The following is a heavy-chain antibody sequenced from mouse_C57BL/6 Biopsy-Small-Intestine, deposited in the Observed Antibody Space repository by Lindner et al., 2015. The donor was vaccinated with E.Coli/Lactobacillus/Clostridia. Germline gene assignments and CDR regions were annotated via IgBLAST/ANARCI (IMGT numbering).Heavy chain of an antibody. J-gene: IGHJ4*01. V-gene: IGHV3-8*01. CDR2: ISYTGIT. Sequence: VQLQSLDLAWRNPSQTLSLTCSVTGYSITSDYWNWIRKFPGNKLEYMGYISYTGITYYNPSLKSRISITRDTSKNQYYLQLNSVTTEDTATYYCARYTSDLYAMDYWGSKEPQSPSPQ. D-gene: IGHD1-3*01. CDR1: GYSITSDY. CDR3: ARYTSDLYAMDY.